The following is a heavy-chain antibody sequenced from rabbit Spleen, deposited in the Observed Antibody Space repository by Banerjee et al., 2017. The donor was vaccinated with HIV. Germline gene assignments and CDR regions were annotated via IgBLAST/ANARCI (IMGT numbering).Heavy chain of an antibody. D-gene: IGHD4-2*01. CDR3: VRDQAGDAGYGPYYFVL. J-gene: IGHJ4*01. V-gene: IGHV1S45*01. CDR2: IYGGASGSA. Sequence: QEQLEESGGGLVKPEGSLTLTCTASGVSFSSSYWICWVRQAPGKGLEWIACIYGGASGSAYYASWPKGRFTCSKTSSTTVTLQMTRLTAADTATYFCVRDQAGDAGYGPYYFVLWGQGTLVTVS. CDR1: GVSFSSSYW.